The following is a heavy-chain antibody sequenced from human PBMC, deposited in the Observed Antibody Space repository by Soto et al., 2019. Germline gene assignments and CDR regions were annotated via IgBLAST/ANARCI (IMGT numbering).Heavy chain of an antibody. D-gene: IGHD4-17*01. CDR3: ARGSYGDYFDY. V-gene: IGHV3-13*01. J-gene: IGHJ4*02. Sequence: PGGSLRLSCAASGFTFSSYDMHWVRQATGKGLEWVSAIGTGGDTYYPGSVKGRFTISRENAKNSLYLQMNSLRAGDTAVYYCARGSYGDYFDYWGQGTLVTVSS. CDR1: GFTFSSYD. CDR2: IGTGGDT.